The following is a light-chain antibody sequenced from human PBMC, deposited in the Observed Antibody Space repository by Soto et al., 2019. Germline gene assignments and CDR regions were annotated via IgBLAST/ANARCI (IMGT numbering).Light chain of an antibody. CDR3: QQYNSYSMYT. Sequence: DIQMTQSPSTLSASVGDRVTITCRASQSIDSWLAWYQQKPGKAPKLLIYDASILESGVPSRFSGSRSGTQFTLPISSLQPDDFATYYCQQYNSYSMYTFGQGTKLEIK. CDR1: QSIDSW. J-gene: IGKJ2*01. V-gene: IGKV1-5*01. CDR2: DAS.